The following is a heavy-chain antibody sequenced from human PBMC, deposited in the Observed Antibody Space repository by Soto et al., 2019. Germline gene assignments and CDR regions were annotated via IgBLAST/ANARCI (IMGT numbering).Heavy chain of an antibody. D-gene: IGHD3-22*01. Sequence: KPGGSLRLSCAASGFTFSNAWMSWVRQAPGKGLEWVGRIKSKTDGGTTDYAAPVKGRFTISRDDSKNTLYLQMNSLKTEDTAVYYCTTSSMIDSWAFDIWGQGTMVTVSS. V-gene: IGHV3-15*01. J-gene: IGHJ3*02. CDR3: TTSSMIDSWAFDI. CDR2: IKSKTDGGTT. CDR1: GFTFSNAW.